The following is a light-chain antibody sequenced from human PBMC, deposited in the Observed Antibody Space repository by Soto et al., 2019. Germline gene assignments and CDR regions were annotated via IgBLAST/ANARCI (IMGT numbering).Light chain of an antibody. J-gene: IGLJ1*01. CDR3: SSYTNTHPLAV. Sequence: QSVLTQPASVSGSPGQSITISCTGTSNDFGGYDFVSWYQQHPGKAPQLMIYGVTNRPSGVSNRFSGAKSGNTASLTISGLQAEDEADYYCSSYTNTHPLAVFGTGTKVTVL. V-gene: IGLV2-14*01. CDR1: SNDFGGYDF. CDR2: GVT.